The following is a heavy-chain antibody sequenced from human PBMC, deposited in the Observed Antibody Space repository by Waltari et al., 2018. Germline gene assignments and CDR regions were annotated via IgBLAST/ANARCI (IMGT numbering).Heavy chain of an antibody. Sequence: QLHLQESGPGLVKPSEPLSLPCTASGGSISRSSYYWGWIRQAPGKGLGWMGSIYYSGSTYYNPSLKSRVTISVDTSKNQFSLKLSSVTAADTAVYYCARVVVASMLDYWGQGTLVTVSS. D-gene: IGHD2-15*01. V-gene: IGHV4-39*07. J-gene: IGHJ4*02. CDR3: ARVVVASMLDY. CDR2: IYYSGST. CDR1: GGSISRSSYY.